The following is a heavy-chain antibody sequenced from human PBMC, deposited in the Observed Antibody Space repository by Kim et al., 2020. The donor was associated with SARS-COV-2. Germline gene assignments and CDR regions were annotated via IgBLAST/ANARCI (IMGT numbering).Heavy chain of an antibody. V-gene: IGHV3-23*01. CDR1: GFTFDNYA. D-gene: IGHD1-1*01. Sequence: GGSLRLSCAASGFTFDNYAMTWVRHVPGKGLEWVSTVSLSGGTPYYADSVKGRFTISRDNSKNTLYLQMSSLRAEDTAVYFCTKHGRVGSRPEFDSWGRG. CDR3: TKHGRVGSRPEFDS. J-gene: IGHJ4*02. CDR2: VSLSGGTP.